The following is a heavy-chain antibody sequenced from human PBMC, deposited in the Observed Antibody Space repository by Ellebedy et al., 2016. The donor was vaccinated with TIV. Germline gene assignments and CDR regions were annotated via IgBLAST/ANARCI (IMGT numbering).Heavy chain of an antibody. Sequence: GESLKISXAASGFTFSSYTMHWVRQAPGKGLEWVAVISYDGSNKYYADSVKGRFTISRDNSKNTLYLQMNSLRAEDTAVYYCAKDQYKIAAGAGDYWGQGTLVTVSS. D-gene: IGHD6-13*01. CDR1: GFTFSSYT. V-gene: IGHV3-30-3*01. CDR2: ISYDGSNK. J-gene: IGHJ4*02. CDR3: AKDQYKIAAGAGDY.